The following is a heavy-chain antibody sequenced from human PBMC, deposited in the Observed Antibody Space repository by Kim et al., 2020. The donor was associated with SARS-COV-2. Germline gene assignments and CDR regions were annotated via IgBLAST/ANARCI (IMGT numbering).Heavy chain of an antibody. J-gene: IGHJ4*02. CDR2: IYYSGST. V-gene: IGHV4-59*08. CDR1: GGSISSYY. D-gene: IGHD3-10*01. Sequence: SETVSLTCTVSGGSISSYYWSWIRQPPGKGLEWIGYIYYSGSTNYNPSLKSRVTISVDTSKNQFSLKLSSVTAADTAVYYCARLRRYYGSGSYYNGLHFDYWGQGTLVTVSS. CDR3: ARLRRYYGSGSYYNGLHFDY.